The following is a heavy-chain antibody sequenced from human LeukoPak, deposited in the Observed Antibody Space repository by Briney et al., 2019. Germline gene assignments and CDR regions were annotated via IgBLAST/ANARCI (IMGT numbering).Heavy chain of an antibody. D-gene: IGHD5-24*01. J-gene: IGHJ4*02. V-gene: IGHV3-23*01. CDR3: AKEETVITYNWGVAYFDY. Sequence: GGSLRLSCAASGFTFSSYAMSWVRQAPGKGLEWVSAISGSGGSTYYADSVKGRFTISRDNSKNTLYLQMNSLRAEDTAVYYCAKEETVITYNWGVAYFDYWGQGTLVTVSS. CDR1: GFTFSSYA. CDR2: ISGSGGST.